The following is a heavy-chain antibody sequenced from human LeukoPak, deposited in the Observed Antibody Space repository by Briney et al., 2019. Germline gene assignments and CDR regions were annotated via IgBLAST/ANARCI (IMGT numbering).Heavy chain of an antibody. D-gene: IGHD3-10*01. J-gene: IGHJ4*02. CDR3: ARDSWVRGVIHTFDY. V-gene: IGHV3-48*03. Sequence: GGSLRLSCAACGFTFSSYGMNWVRQAPGKGLEWVSYISSSGSTIYYADSVKGRFTISRDNAKNSLYLQMNSLRAEDTAVYYCARDSWVRGVIHTFDYWGQGTLVTVSS. CDR1: GFTFSSYG. CDR2: ISSSGSTI.